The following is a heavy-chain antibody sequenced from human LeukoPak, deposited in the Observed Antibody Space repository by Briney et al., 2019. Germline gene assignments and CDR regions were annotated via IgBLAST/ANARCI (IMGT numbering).Heavy chain of an antibody. D-gene: IGHD2-21*01. J-gene: IGHJ3*02. CDR3: AGSWDCGGDCYLAFDI. Sequence: SETLSLTCTVSGGSISSGGYYWSWIRQPPGKGLEWIGYIYHSGSTYYNPSLKSRVTISVDRSENQFSLKLSSVTAADTAVYYCAGSWDCGGDCYLAFDIWGQGTMVTVSS. CDR2: IYHSGST. V-gene: IGHV4-30-2*01. CDR1: GGSISSGGYY.